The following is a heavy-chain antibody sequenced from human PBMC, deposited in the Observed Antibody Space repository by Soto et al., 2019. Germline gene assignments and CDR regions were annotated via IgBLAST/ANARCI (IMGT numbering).Heavy chain of an antibody. J-gene: IGHJ4*02. Sequence: SETLSLTCTVSGGSISSGDYYWSWIRQPPGKGLEWIGYIYYSGSTYYNPSLKSRVTISVDTSKNQFSLKLSSVTAADTAVYYCARGYSGYDRTRGGFDYWGQGTLVTVSS. D-gene: IGHD5-12*01. CDR2: IYYSGST. V-gene: IGHV4-30-4*01. CDR3: ARGYSGYDRTRGGFDY. CDR1: GGSISSGDYY.